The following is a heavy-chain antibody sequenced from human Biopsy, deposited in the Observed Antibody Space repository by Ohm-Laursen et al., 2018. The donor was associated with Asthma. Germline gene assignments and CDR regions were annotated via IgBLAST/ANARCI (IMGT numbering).Heavy chain of an antibody. CDR2: ISWNSGSI. D-gene: IGHD6-13*01. CDR1: GFTFDDYG. CDR3: ARVGYSSSWYGDYYYGMDV. V-gene: IGHV3-9*01. J-gene: IGHJ6*02. Sequence: SLRLSCSASGFTFDDYGMHWVRQAPGKGLEWVSGISWNSGSIGYADSVKGRFTISRDNAKNSLYLQMNSLRVEDTAVYYCARVGYSSSWYGDYYYGMDVWGQGTTVTVSS.